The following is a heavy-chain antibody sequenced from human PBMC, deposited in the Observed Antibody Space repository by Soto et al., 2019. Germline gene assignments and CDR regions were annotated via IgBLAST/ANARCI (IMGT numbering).Heavy chain of an antibody. Sequence: GGSLRLSCAASGFTFSSYAMSWVRQAPGKGLEWVAAISYDGGNKYYADSVKGRFTISRDNSKNTLYLQMNSLRAEDTAVYYCARDVYSGLLHYHYGMDVWGQGTTVTVSS. D-gene: IGHD2-15*01. V-gene: IGHV3-30*04. CDR1: GFTFSSYA. CDR2: ISYDGGNK. CDR3: ARDVYSGLLHYHYGMDV. J-gene: IGHJ6*02.